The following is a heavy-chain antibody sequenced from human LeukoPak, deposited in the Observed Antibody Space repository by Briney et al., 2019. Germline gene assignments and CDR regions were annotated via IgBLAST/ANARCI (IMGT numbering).Heavy chain of an antibody. CDR2: ISWNSGSI. D-gene: IGHD3-3*01. Sequence: GGSLRLSCAGSGFIFNNYAMHWVRQPPGKGLEWVSGISWNSGSIDYADSVKGRFTISRDNAKNSLYLQMNSLRAEDTAVYYCARVMGNYDFWSGYYTGGGYFDYWGQGTLVTVSS. CDR3: ARVMGNYDFWSGYYTGGGYFDY. CDR1: GFIFNNYA. J-gene: IGHJ4*02. V-gene: IGHV3-9*01.